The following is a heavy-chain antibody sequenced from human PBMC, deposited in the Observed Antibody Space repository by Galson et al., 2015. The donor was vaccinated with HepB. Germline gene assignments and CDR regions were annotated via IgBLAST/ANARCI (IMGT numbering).Heavy chain of an antibody. V-gene: IGHV1-46*01. D-gene: IGHD6-13*01. CDR2: INPSGGST. CDR1: GYTFTSYG. CDR3: ARDRSSSWSLETKKTPAHDDWFDP. J-gene: IGHJ5*02. Sequence: SVKVSCKASGYTFTSYGISWVRQAPGQGLEWMGIINPSGGSTSYAQKFQGRVTMTRDTSTSTVYMELSSLRSEDTAVYYCARDRSSSWSLETKKTPAHDDWFDPWGQGTLVTVSS.